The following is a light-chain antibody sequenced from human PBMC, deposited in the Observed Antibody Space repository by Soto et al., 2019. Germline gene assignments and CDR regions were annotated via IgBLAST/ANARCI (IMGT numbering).Light chain of an antibody. CDR3: QVWHSSSDHHMV. J-gene: IGLJ2*01. CDR2: YDS. V-gene: IGLV3-21*04. CDR1: NIGSKS. Sequence: SYELTQPPSVSVVPGKTARITCGGNNIGSKSVHWYQQKPGQAPVLVIYYDSDRPSGIPERFSGSNSGNTATLTITRVEAGDEADYYCQVWHSSSDHHMVFGGGTKLTVL.